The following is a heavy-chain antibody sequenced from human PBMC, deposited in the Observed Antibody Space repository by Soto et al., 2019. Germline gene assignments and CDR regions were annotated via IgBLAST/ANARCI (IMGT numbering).Heavy chain of an antibody. V-gene: IGHV1-69*13. Sequence: GASVKVSCKASGGTFSSYAISWVRQDPGQGLEWMGGIIPISGTANYAQKFQGRVTITADESTSTAYMELSSLRSEDTAVYYCAHVTIFGVAAYGMDVWGQGTTVTVSS. D-gene: IGHD3-3*01. J-gene: IGHJ6*02. CDR3: AHVTIFGVAAYGMDV. CDR2: IIPISGTA. CDR1: GGTFSSYA.